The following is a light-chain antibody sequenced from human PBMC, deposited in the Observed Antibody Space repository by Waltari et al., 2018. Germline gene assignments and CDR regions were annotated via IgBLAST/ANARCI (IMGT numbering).Light chain of an antibody. V-gene: IGLV4-69*01. CDR1: SGHSSNI. CDR3: QTGGHGTWV. CDR2: INSDGSH. J-gene: IGLJ3*02. Sequence: QLVLTQSPSASASLGAPVKLTCTLASGHSSNIVAWLQQHPEKGPRYLMKINSDGSHGKGDEIPDRFSGSSSGAERYLTISSVQSEDEADYYCQTGGHGTWVFGGGTKLTVL.